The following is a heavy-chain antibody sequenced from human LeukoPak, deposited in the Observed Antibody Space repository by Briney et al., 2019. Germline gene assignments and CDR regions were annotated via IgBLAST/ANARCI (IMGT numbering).Heavy chain of an antibody. CDR2: INSDGSST. J-gene: IGHJ5*02. V-gene: IGHV3-74*01. CDR3: VRLSWELGDGGVT. CDR1: GFTFSSYW. D-gene: IGHD1-26*01. Sequence: PGGSLRLSCAASGFTFSSYWIHWVRQAPGKGLVWISRINSDGSSTSYADSVKGRFTISRDNAKNTLYLQMNSLRAEDTAVYYCVRLSWELGDGGVTWGQGTLVTVSS.